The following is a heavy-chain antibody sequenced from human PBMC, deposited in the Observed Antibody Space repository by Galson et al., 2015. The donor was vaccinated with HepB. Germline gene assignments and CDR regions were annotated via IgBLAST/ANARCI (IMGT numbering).Heavy chain of an antibody. CDR1: GFTFDDYA. Sequence: SLRLSCAASGFTFDDYAMHWVRQAPGKGLEWVSLITWDGGSTYGDSVKGRFTISRDNSKNSLYLQMNSLRSEDSALYYCAKDKRGSYPGLIDSWGQGTLVIVSS. J-gene: IGHJ4*02. CDR3: AKDKRGSYPGLIDS. V-gene: IGHV3-43D*04. CDR2: ITWDGGST. D-gene: IGHD1-26*01.